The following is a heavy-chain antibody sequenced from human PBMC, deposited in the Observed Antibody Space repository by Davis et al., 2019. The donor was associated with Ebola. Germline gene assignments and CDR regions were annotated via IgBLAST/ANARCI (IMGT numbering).Heavy chain of an antibody. CDR2: IKQDGSEK. D-gene: IGHD3-22*01. Sequence: PGGSLRLSCAASGFTFSSYWMSWVRQAPGKGLEWVANIKQDGSEKYYVDSVKGRFTISRDNAKNSLYLQMNSLRAEETAVYYCSRGDYYDWVLSDAFDIWGQGTMVTVSS. J-gene: IGHJ3*02. CDR1: GFTFSSYW. CDR3: SRGDYYDWVLSDAFDI. V-gene: IGHV3-7*04.